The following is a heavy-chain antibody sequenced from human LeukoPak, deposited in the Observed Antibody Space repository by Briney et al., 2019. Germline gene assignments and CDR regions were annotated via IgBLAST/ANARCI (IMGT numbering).Heavy chain of an antibody. CDR2: IYHSGST. V-gene: IGHV4-4*02. D-gene: IGHD5-12*01. Sequence: SGTLSLTYAVSGGSISSSNWWSWVRQPPGKGLEWIGEIYHSGSTNYNPSLKSRVTISVDKSKNQFSLKLSSVTAADTAVYYCASSWISNRPFDYWGQGTLVTVSS. CDR1: GGSISSSNW. J-gene: IGHJ4*02. CDR3: ASSWISNRPFDY.